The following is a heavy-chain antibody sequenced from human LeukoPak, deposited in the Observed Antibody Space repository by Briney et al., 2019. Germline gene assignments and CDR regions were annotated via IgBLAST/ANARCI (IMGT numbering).Heavy chain of an antibody. CDR2: ISYDGSNK. CDR3: ASWTYYDSWSGLSAFDI. D-gene: IGHD3-3*01. CDR1: GFTFSSYG. V-gene: IGHV3-30*03. J-gene: IGHJ3*02. Sequence: GGSLRLSCAASGFTFSSYGMHWVRQAPGKGLEWVAVISYDGSNKYYADSVKGRFTISRDNSKNTLYLQMNSLRAEDTAVYYCASWTYYDSWSGLSAFDIWGQGTMVTVSS.